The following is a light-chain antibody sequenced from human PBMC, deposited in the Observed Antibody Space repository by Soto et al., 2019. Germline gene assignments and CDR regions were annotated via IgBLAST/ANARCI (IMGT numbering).Light chain of an antibody. CDR3: SSYTSSSTLGVV. Sequence: QSALTQPASVSGSPGQSITITCTGTSSDVGGYNYVSWYQQHPGKAPKLMIYEVSNRPSGVSNRFSGSKSGNTASLTISGLQAWDEADYYCSSYTSSSTLGVVFGGGTKLTVL. CDR2: EVS. V-gene: IGLV2-14*01. CDR1: SSDVGGYNY. J-gene: IGLJ2*01.